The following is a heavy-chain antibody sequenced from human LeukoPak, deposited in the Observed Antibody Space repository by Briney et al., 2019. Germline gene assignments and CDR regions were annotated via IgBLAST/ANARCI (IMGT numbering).Heavy chain of an antibody. V-gene: IGHV4-39*01. CDR1: YESISSSSHY. CDR3: ARTKYYFDSSDYFFFDP. CDR2: IDSGRNI. Sequence: PSETLSLTCTVSYESISSSSHYWGWIRRPPGKGLEWIGSIDSGRNIHSNPPLDGRDTISVDTSKNQFSLKLSSVTAADTAVYYCARTKYYFDSSDYFFFDPWGQGILVIVSS. J-gene: IGHJ5*02. D-gene: IGHD3-22*01.